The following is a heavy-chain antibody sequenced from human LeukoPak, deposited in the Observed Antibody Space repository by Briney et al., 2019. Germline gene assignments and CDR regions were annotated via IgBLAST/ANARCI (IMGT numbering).Heavy chain of an antibody. CDR3: ARDQRPYYYDSSGYYLQAFDI. CDR1: GFTFDDYG. Sequence: GGSLRLSCAASGFTFDDYGMSWVRQAPGKGLEWVSGINWSGGSTGYADSVKGRFTISRDNAKNSLYLQMNSLRAEDTALYYCARDQRPYYYDSSGYYLQAFDIWGQGTMVTVSS. J-gene: IGHJ3*02. CDR2: INWSGGST. V-gene: IGHV3-20*04. D-gene: IGHD3-22*01.